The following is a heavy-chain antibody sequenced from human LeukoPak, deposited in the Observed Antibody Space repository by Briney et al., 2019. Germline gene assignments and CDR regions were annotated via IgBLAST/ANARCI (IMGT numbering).Heavy chain of an antibody. D-gene: IGHD1-1*01. CDR2: IWQCGSNE. CDR1: GFNFGIHG. J-gene: IGHJ4*02. CDR3: ARNNWNSRTQRWFYFDY. Sequence: GRSLRLSCAASGFNFGIHGMHWVRQAPGKGLEWLAIIWQCGSNEYYEDSVKGRFTISRDNSKNTVYLKMESLRAEDTAEYYCARNNWNSRTQRWFYFDYWGQGTLVTVSS. V-gene: IGHV3-33*01.